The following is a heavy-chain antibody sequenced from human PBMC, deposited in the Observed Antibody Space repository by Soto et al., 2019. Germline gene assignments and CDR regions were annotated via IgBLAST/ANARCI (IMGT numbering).Heavy chain of an antibody. CDR3: VRDGGCVNSRNIHGMYV. V-gene: IGHV3-7*03. CDR2: IKGDGSAK. J-gene: IGHJ6*02. D-gene: IGHD3-16*01. Sequence: PGRTLRLSCAAYGFTFSNFWMSCVRQAPGKGLEWVANIKGDGSAKCYFDSVKGRFTISRDNAKNSLYLQMSSLRAEDTAVYYCVRDGGCVNSRNIHGMYVWGQGSTVTVS. CDR1: GFTFSNFW.